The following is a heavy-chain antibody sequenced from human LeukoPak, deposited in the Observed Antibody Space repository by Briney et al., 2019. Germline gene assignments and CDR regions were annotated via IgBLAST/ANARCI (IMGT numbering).Heavy chain of an antibody. D-gene: IGHD3-22*01. CDR1: GFTFSSYA. J-gene: IGHJ4*02. CDR2: ILHDGSNK. Sequence: GRSLRLSCAASGFTFSSYAMHWVRQAPGKGLEWVAGILHDGSNKYYADSVKGRFTISRDNSKNTLSLQTNSLRADDTAVYYCGRDGDSSGYFYFDNWGQGTLVTVSS. V-gene: IGHV3-30-3*01. CDR3: GRDGDSSGYFYFDN.